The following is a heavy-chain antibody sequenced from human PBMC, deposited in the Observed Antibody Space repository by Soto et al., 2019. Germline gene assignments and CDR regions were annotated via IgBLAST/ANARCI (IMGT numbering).Heavy chain of an antibody. Sequence: QVQLQESGPGLVKPSQTLSLTCTVSGGSISSGDYYWSWIRQPPGKGLEWIGYIYYSGSTYYNPSLKRRVTISVDTSKNQFSLKLSSVTAADTAVYYCARGIAAAGTGFDYWGQGTLVTVSS. D-gene: IGHD6-13*01. CDR3: ARGIAAAGTGFDY. CDR1: GGSISSGDYY. J-gene: IGHJ4*02. CDR2: IYYSGST. V-gene: IGHV4-30-4*01.